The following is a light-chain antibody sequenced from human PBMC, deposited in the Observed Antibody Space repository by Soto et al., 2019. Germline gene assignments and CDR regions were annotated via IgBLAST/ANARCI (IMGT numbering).Light chain of an antibody. Sequence: IVMTQSPATLSVSPGERVTLSCRASQSISSNLAWYQQKPGQAPRLLTYGASTRATGIPARFSGSGSATEFTLTISSLQSEDFAVYYCQQYNDWPITFGGGTKVEIK. V-gene: IGKV3-15*01. CDR3: QQYNDWPIT. CDR2: GAS. J-gene: IGKJ4*01. CDR1: QSISSN.